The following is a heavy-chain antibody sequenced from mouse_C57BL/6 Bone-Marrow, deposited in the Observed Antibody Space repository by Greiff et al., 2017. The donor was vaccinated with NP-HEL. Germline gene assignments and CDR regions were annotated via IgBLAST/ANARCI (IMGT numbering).Heavy chain of an antibody. CDR3: TTGSYYFDY. Sequence: VQLQQSGAELVRPGASVKLSCTASGFNIKDDYMHWVKQRPEQGLEWIGWIDPENGDTEYASKFQGKATITADTSSNTAYLQLSSLTSEDTAVYSCTTGSYYFDYWGQGTTLTVSS. CDR2: IDPENGDT. V-gene: IGHV14-4*01. D-gene: IGHD2-2*01. CDR1: GFNIKDDY. J-gene: IGHJ2*01.